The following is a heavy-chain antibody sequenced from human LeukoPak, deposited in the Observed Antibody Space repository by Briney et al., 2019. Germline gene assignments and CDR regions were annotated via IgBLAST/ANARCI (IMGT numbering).Heavy chain of an antibody. V-gene: IGHV1-69*13. D-gene: IGHD3-22*01. CDR3: ARDGDYYDSSGYYYDFDY. CDR2: IIPIFGTT. CDR1: GGTFSTYV. Sequence: SVKVSCKASGGTFSTYVIIWVRQAPGQGLEWVGGIIPIFGTTNCAQKFQGRVPITADESTSTAYMELCSLRSEDTAVYFCARDGDYYDSSGYYYDFDYWAREPWSPSPQ. J-gene: IGHJ4*02.